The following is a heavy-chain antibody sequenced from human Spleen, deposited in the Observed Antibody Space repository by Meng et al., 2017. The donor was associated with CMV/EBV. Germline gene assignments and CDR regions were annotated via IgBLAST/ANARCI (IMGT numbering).Heavy chain of an antibody. V-gene: IGHV3-7*01. CDR2: IKQDGSEK. CDR3: ARGLGAPDY. J-gene: IGHJ4*02. D-gene: IGHD1-26*01. CDR1: GFTFNNYW. Sequence: GESLKISCAASGFTFNNYWMSWVRQAPGKGLEWVANIKQDGSEKNYVDSMKGRFTISRDNAKNSLYLQMNSLRAEDTAVYYCARGLGAPDYWGQGTLVTVSS.